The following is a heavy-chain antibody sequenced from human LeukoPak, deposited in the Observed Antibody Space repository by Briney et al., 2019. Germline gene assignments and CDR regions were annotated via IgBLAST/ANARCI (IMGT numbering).Heavy chain of an antibody. CDR2: IYISGST. V-gene: IGHV4-61*02. CDR1: GGSIGSGSYY. D-gene: IGHD2-2*01. J-gene: IGHJ3*02. CDR3: AREPHCSDTSCYFGNAFDI. Sequence: SATLSLTCTVSGGSIGSGSYYWSWIRQPAGQGLEWIGRIYISGSTNYSPSLKSRVTISLDTSKNQFSLKLSSVTAADTAVYYCAREPHCSDTSCYFGNAFDIWGQGTMVTVSS.